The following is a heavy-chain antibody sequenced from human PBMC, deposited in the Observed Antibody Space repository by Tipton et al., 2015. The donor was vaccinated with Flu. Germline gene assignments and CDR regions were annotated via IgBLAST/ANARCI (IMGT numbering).Heavy chain of an antibody. CDR3: AREGRGGTYFDY. V-gene: IGHV4-59*01. CDR1: GGSISSYY. Sequence: PGLVKPSETLSLTCTVSGGSISSYYWSWIRQPPGKGLEWIGYIYYSGSTNYNPSLKSRLTISVDTSKNQFSLKLSSVTAADTAVYYCAREGRGGTYFDYWVQGTLVTVSS. D-gene: IGHD3-10*01. J-gene: IGHJ4*02. CDR2: IYYSGST.